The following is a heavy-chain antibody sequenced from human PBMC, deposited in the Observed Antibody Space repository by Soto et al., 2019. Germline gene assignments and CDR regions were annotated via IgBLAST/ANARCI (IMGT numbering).Heavy chain of an antibody. D-gene: IGHD6-6*01. J-gene: IGHJ4*02. CDR2: ISGSGGST. V-gene: IGHV3-23*01. CDR3: ATHTREYSSSYYFDY. CDR1: GFTFSSYA. Sequence: GGSLRLSCAASGFTFSSYAMSWVRQAPGKGLEWVSAISGSGGSTYYADSVKGRFTISRDNSKNTLYLQMNSLRAEDTAVYYCATHTREYSSSYYFDYWGQGTLVTVSS.